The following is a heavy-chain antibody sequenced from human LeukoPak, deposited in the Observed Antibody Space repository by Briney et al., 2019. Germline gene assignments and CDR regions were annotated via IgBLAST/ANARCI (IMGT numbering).Heavy chain of an antibody. CDR1: GGTFSSYA. D-gene: IGHD2-15*01. CDR3: ARVGGEARDDAFDI. CDR2: IIPILGIA. J-gene: IGHJ3*02. V-gene: IGHV1-69*04. Sequence: SVKVSCKASGGTFSSYAISWVRQAPGQGLKWMGRIIPILGIANYAQKFQGRVTITADKSTSTAYMELSSLRSEDTAVYYCARVGGEARDDAFDIWGQGTMVTVSS.